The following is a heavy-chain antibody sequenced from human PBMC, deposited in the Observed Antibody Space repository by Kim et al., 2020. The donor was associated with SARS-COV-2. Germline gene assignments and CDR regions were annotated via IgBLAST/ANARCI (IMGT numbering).Heavy chain of an antibody. CDR2: IYYSGST. D-gene: IGHD6-6*01. Sequence: SETLSLTCTVSGGSISSYYWSWIRQPPGKGLEWIGYIYYSGSTNYNPSLKSRVTISVDTSKNQFSLKLSSVTAADTAVYYCARSHSSSYRRAYANYFDY. J-gene: IGHJ4*01. V-gene: IGHV4-59*13. CDR3: ARSHSSSYRRAYANYFDY. CDR1: GGSISSYY.